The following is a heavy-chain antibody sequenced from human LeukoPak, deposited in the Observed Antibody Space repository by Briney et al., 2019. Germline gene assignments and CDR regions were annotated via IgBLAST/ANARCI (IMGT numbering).Heavy chain of an antibody. J-gene: IGHJ4*02. CDR3: ARVFYDYVWGSSDY. CDR2: ISSSGSTI. CDR1: GFTFSDYY. D-gene: IGHD3-16*01. Sequence: GGSLRLSCAASGFTFSDYYMSWIRRAPGRGLEWVSYISSSGSTIYYADSVKGRFTISRDNAKNSLYLQMNSLRAEDTAVYYCARVFYDYVWGSSDYWGQGTLVTVSS. V-gene: IGHV3-11*01.